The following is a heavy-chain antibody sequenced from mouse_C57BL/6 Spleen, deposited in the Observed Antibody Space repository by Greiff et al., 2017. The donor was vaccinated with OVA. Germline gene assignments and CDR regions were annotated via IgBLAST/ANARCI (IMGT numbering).Heavy chain of an antibody. J-gene: IGHJ2*01. D-gene: IGHD2-3*01. V-gene: IGHV1-54*01. CDR3: ARDDGYPGY. CDR2: INPGSGGT. CDR1: GYAFTNYL. Sequence: QVQLQQSGAELVRPGTSVKVSCKASGYAFTNYLLEWVKQRPGQGLEGIGVINPGSGGTNYNEKFKGKATLTADKSSSTAYMQLSSLTSEDSAVYFCARDDGYPGYWGQGTTLTVSS.